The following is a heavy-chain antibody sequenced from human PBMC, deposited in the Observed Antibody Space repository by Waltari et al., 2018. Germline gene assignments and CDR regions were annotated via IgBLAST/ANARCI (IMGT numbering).Heavy chain of an antibody. D-gene: IGHD3-22*01. Sequence: QVQLVQSGAEVKNPGSAVKVSCKASGGTFSSYAISWVRQAPGQGLEWMGRIIPIFGTTNYAQKFQGRVTITADKSTSTAYMELSSLRSEDTAVYYCARGAHYYDSSAYRDYWGQGTLVTVSS. CDR3: ARGAHYYDSSAYRDY. CDR2: IIPIFGTT. J-gene: IGHJ4*02. CDR1: GGTFSSYA. V-gene: IGHV1-69*13.